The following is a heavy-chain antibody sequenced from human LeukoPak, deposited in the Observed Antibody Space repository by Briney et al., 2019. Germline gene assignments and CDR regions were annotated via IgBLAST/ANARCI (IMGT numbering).Heavy chain of an antibody. CDR1: GYTFTGNY. CDR2: INPNSGGT. Sequence: ASVKVSCKASGYTFTGNYMHWVRQAPGQGLEWMGWINPNSGGTNYAQKFQGRVTMTRDTSISTAYMELSRLMFDDTAVYYCARGDSGYDHFYHMDVWGKGTTVTISS. D-gene: IGHD5-12*01. CDR3: ARGDSGYDHFYHMDV. J-gene: IGHJ6*03. V-gene: IGHV1-2*02.